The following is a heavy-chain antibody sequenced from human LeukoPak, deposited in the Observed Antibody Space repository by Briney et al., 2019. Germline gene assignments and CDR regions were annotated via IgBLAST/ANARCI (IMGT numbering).Heavy chain of an antibody. CDR3: ATAYYDSSGYPNY. CDR2: FDPEDGET. V-gene: IGHV1-24*01. D-gene: IGHD3-22*01. J-gene: IGHJ4*02. Sequence: ASVKVSCKGSGYTLTELSMHWVRQAPGKGLEWMGGFDPEDGETIYAQKFQGRVTMTEDTSTDTAYMELSSLRSEDTAVYYCATAYYDSSGYPNYWGQGTLVTVSS. CDR1: GYTLTELS.